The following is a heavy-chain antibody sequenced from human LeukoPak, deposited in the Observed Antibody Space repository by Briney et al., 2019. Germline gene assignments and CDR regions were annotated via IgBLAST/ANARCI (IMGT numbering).Heavy chain of an antibody. CDR3: ARDMRYYDSSGYLSYLDY. J-gene: IGHJ4*02. CDR1: GGSISSGDYY. V-gene: IGHV4-61*08. CDR2: IYYSGST. D-gene: IGHD3-22*01. Sequence: SETLSLTCTVSGGSISSGDYYWSWTRRPPGKGLEWIGYIYYSGSTNYNPSLKSRVTISVDTSKNQFSLKLSSVTAADTAVYYCARDMRYYDSSGYLSYLDYWGQGTLVTVSS.